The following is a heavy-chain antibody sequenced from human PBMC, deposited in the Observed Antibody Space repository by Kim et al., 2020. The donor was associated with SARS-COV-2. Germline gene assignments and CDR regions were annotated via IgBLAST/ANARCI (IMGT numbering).Heavy chain of an antibody. Sequence: STNYNPSLKSRVTISVDTSKNQFSLKLSSVTAADTAVYYCARGGRAGMDVWGQGTTVTVSS. J-gene: IGHJ6*02. D-gene: IGHD2-15*01. CDR3: ARGGRAGMDV. V-gene: IGHV4-59*09. CDR2: ST.